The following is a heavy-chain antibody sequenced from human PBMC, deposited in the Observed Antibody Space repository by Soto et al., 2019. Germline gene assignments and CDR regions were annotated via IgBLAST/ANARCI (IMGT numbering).Heavy chain of an antibody. Sequence: SETLSITCNFSGCSISKFYWAWIRETAGNGLEWMGRVYATGTTDYNPSLRSRVAMSVDISKKTFSLRLRSVTGADSGVYYCVRDGSKSLRDWFDPWGQGILVNVS. J-gene: IGHJ5*02. CDR3: VRDGSKSLRDWFDP. CDR2: VYATGTT. CDR1: GCSISKFY. V-gene: IGHV4-4*07.